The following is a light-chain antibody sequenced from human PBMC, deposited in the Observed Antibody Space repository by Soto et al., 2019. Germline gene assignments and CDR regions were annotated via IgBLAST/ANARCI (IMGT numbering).Light chain of an antibody. CDR3: QQSDSTPHT. V-gene: IGKV1-39*01. Sequence: DIQMTQFPSSLSASVGDRVTITCRASQSISTYLTWYQQKPGKAPKLLISAASSLQSGVPSRFSGSGSGTYITLSISSLQPEDFASYFCQQSDSTPHTFGQGTKLEIK. J-gene: IGKJ2*01. CDR2: AAS. CDR1: QSISTY.